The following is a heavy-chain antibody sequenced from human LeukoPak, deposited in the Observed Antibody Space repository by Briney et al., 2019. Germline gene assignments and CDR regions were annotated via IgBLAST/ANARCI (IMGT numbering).Heavy chain of an antibody. CDR1: GGSMSPYD. CDR2: IYYSGST. J-gene: IGHJ4*02. Sequence: SETLSLTCTVSGGSMSPYDWGWIRQPPGKGLEWTGYIYYSGSTNYNPSLNSRVTISVDTSKNQFSLRLSSVTAADTAIYYCARAVSGRFDYWGQGTLVTVSS. D-gene: IGHD6-19*01. V-gene: IGHV4-59*08. CDR3: ARAVSGRFDY.